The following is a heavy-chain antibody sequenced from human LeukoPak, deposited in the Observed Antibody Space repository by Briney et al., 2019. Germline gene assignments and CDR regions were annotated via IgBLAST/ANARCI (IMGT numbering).Heavy chain of an antibody. D-gene: IGHD3-22*01. Sequence: SETLSLTCAVSGGSFSGYYGSWIRQPPGKGLEWIGKINHSGSTNYNPSLKSRVTISVDTSKNQFSLKLSSVTAADTAVYYCARGGEFHDSSGYQNHYYYMDVWGKGTTVTVSS. V-gene: IGHV4-34*01. CDR1: GGSFSGYY. CDR2: INHSGST. J-gene: IGHJ6*03. CDR3: ARGGEFHDSSGYQNHYYYMDV.